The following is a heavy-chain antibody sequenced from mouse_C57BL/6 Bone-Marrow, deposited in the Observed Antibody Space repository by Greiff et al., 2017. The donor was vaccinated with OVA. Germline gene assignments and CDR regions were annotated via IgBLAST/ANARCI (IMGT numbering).Heavy chain of an antibody. J-gene: IGHJ4*01. V-gene: IGHV1-19*01. Sequence: EVKLMESGPVLVKPGASVKLSCKASGYTFTDYYMNWVQQSPGKSLEWIGVINPYNGGTSYPQKFQGQVTLTVDKSYSTAYMELNSLTSEDSAVYYCASTFYYGNSAFAMGYWGQGTSVTVSS. CDR3: ASTFYYGNSAFAMGY. CDR1: GYTFTDYY. D-gene: IGHD2-1*01. CDR2: INPYNGGT.